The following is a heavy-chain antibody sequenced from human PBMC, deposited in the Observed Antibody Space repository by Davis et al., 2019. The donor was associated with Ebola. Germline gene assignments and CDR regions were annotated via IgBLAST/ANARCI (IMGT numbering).Heavy chain of an antibody. CDR3: ATRDYGDYAFYWYFDL. Sequence: GESLKISCAASGFTFSSYAMSWVRQAPGKGLEWVSAISGSGGSTYYADSVKGRFTISRDNSKNTLYLQMNSLRAEDTAVYYCATRDYGDYAFYWYFDLWGRGTLVTVSS. J-gene: IGHJ2*01. CDR2: ISGSGGST. D-gene: IGHD4-17*01. V-gene: IGHV3-23*01. CDR1: GFTFSSYA.